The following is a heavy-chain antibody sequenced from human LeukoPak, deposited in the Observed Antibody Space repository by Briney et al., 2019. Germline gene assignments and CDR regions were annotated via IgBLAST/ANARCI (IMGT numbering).Heavy chain of an antibody. D-gene: IGHD1-26*01. V-gene: IGHV3-23*01. CDR1: GFTFSSYA. CDR2: ISGSGGST. J-gene: IGHJ4*02. Sequence: PGGSLRLSCAASGFTFSSYAMSWVRQAPGKGLEWVSAISGSGGSTYCADSVKGRFTISRDNSKNTLYLQMNSLRAEDTAVYYCAKDTLAYSGSFGAFDYWGQGTLVTVSS. CDR3: AKDTLAYSGSFGAFDY.